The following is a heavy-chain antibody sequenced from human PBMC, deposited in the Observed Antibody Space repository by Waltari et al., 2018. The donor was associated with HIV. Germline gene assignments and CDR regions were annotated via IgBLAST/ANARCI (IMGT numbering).Heavy chain of an antibody. J-gene: IGHJ6*02. V-gene: IGHV1-8*01. CDR1: GYTFSTYD. CDR2: MNPNSGNT. CDR3: SRGLHCTATSCLLYHGMDV. Sequence: QVQLVQSGAEVKKPGASVKVSCKASGYTFSTYDINWERQATGQGLEWMGWMNPNSGNTGYAQKFQGRVNMTRNSSIRTAYMELSSLRSDDTAVYYCSRGLHCTATSCLLYHGMDVWGQGTAVSVSS. D-gene: IGHD2-2*01.